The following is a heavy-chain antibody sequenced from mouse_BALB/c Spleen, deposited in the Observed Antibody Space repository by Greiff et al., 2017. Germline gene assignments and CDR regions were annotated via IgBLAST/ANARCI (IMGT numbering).Heavy chain of an antibody. V-gene: IGHV1-63*01. Sequence: VQLQQSGAELVRPGTSVKISCKASGYAFTNYWLGWVKQRPGHGLEWIGDIYPGSGNTYYNEKFKGKATLTADKSSSTAYMQLSSLTSEDSAVYFCARNTMITTWFAYWGQGTLVTVSA. CDR3: ARNTMITTWFAY. CDR1: GYAFTNYW. CDR2: IYPGSGNT. D-gene: IGHD2-4*01. J-gene: IGHJ3*01.